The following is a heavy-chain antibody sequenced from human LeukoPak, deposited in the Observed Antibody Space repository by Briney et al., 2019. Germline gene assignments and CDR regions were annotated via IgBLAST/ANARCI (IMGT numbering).Heavy chain of an antibody. V-gene: IGHV5-51*01. CDR1: GYSFTNYW. D-gene: IGHD3-10*01. Sequence: GESLKISCKGSGYSFTNYWIGWVRQMPGKGLEWMGIIYPGDSDTRYGPSFQGQVTISVDKSISTAYLQWNSLKASDTAMYYRARRGLGSGSSPYYYYYMDVWGKGTTVTVSS. CDR2: IYPGDSDT. CDR3: ARRGLGSGSSPYYYYYMDV. J-gene: IGHJ6*03.